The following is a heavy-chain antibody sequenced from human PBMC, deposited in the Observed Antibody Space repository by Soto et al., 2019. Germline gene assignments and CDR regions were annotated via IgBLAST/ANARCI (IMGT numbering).Heavy chain of an antibody. CDR3: AAGYDSSGYYGDAFDI. V-gene: IGHV3-30-3*01. D-gene: IGHD3-22*01. CDR1: GFTFSSYA. J-gene: IGHJ3*02. CDR2: ISYDGSNK. Sequence: QVQLVESGGGVVQPGRSLRLSCAASGFTFSSYAMHWVRQAPGKGLEWVAVISYDGSNKYYADSVKGRFTISRDNSKNTLYLQMNSLRAEDTAVYYCAAGYDSSGYYGDAFDIWGQGTMVTVSS.